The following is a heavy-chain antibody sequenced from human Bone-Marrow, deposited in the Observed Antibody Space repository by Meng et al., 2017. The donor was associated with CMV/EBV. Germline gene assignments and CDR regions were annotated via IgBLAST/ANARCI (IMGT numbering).Heavy chain of an antibody. CDR3: ARDLLAAFGVVTLYYYYGIDV. CDR1: GGSISSSSYY. J-gene: IGHJ6*02. D-gene: IGHD3-3*01. CDR2: IYYSGST. V-gene: IGHV4-39*07. Sequence: SETLSLTCTVSGGSISSSSYYWGWIRQPPGKGLEWIGSIYYSGSTYYNPSLKSRVTISVDTSKNQFSLKLSSVTAADTAVYYCARDLLAAFGVVTLYYYYGIDVWGQGTTVTVSS.